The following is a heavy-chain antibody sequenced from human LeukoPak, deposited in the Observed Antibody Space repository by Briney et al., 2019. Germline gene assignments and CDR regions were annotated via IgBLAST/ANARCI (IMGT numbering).Heavy chain of an antibody. CDR1: GFTFSSYA. D-gene: IGHD6-13*01. J-gene: IGHJ4*02. Sequence: GGSLRLSCAASGFTFSSYAMSWVRQAPGKGLERVSAISGSGGSTYYADSVKGRFTISRDNSKNTLHLQMNSLRAEDTAVYYCAKGPGYSSSWFDYWGQGTLVTVSS. V-gene: IGHV3-23*01. CDR3: AKGPGYSSSWFDY. CDR2: ISGSGGST.